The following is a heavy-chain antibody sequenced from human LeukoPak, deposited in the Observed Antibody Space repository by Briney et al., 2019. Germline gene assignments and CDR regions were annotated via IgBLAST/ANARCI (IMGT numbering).Heavy chain of an antibody. CDR3: ARTPVLGPIDF. Sequence: TGGSLRLSCAASGSTFTSYTMNWVRQAPGKGLEWVSSISSGSSFLKYADSVKGRFTISRDNAMNSLYLQMNSLRAEDTAVYFCARTPVLGPIDFWGQGTLVTVSS. D-gene: IGHD3-16*01. J-gene: IGHJ4*02. V-gene: IGHV3-21*01. CDR2: ISSGSSFL. CDR1: GSTFTSYT.